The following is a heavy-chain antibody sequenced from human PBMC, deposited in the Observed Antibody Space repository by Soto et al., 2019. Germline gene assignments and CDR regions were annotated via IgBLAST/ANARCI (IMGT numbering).Heavy chain of an antibody. CDR2: ISYDGSNK. J-gene: IGHJ4*02. D-gene: IGHD3-10*01. CDR3: AKTPRGEMASGPTLDQPLIFDY. CDR1: GFTFSSYG. V-gene: IGHV3-30*18. Sequence: GGSLRLSCAASGFTFSSYGMHWVRQAPGKGLEWVAVISYDGSNKYYADSVKGRFTISRDNSKNTLYLQMNSLRAEDTAVYYCAKTPRGEMASGPTLDQPLIFDYCGQGTLVTVSS.